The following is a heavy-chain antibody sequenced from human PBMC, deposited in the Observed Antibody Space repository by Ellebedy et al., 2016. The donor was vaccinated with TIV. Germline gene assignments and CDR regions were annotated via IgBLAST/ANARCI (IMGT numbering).Heavy chain of an antibody. CDR1: GGSISSGDYY. J-gene: IGHJ4*02. Sequence: MPSETLSLTCTVSGGSISSGDYYWSWIRQPPGKGLEWIGYIYYSGNTYHNPSLKSRVTISVDTSKNQFSLKLSSVTAADKAVYYCARGGDGYSHYWGQGTLVTVSS. CDR2: IYYSGNT. CDR3: ARGGDGYSHY. V-gene: IGHV4-30-4*01. D-gene: IGHD5-24*01.